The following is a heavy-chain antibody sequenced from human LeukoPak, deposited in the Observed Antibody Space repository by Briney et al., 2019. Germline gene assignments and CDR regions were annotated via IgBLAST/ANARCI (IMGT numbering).Heavy chain of an antibody. CDR3: ARDQYFDSEGGFDS. CDR1: GYSITSGYY. Sequence: SETLSLTCAVSGYSITSGYYWDWIRQPPGKGLEWIGSVLHSGSTYYNPSLKSRVTISVDTSKNQFSLRLSSVTAADTAVFYCARDQYFDSEGGFDSWGQGTLVTVSS. CDR2: VLHSGST. J-gene: IGHJ4*02. V-gene: IGHV4-38-2*02. D-gene: IGHD3-9*01.